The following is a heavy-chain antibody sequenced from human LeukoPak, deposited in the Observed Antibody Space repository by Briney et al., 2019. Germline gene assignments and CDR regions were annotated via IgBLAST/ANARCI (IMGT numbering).Heavy chain of an antibody. V-gene: IGHV4-39*07. CDR2: IYYSGST. Sequence: SGTLSLTCTVSGGSISSSSYYWGWIRQPPGKGLERIGSIYYSGSTYYNPSLKSRVTISVDRSKNQFSLKLSSVTAADTAVYYCARDGNYPFDYWGQGTQVTVSS. D-gene: IGHD4-11*01. CDR1: GGSISSSSYY. J-gene: IGHJ4*02. CDR3: ARDGNYPFDY.